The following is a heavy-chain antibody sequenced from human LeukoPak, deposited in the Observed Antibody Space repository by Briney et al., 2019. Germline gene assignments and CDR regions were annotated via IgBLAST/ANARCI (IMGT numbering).Heavy chain of an antibody. Sequence: SETLSLTCAVYGGSFSGYYWSWIRQPPGKGLEWIGEINHSGSTNYNPSLKSRVTISVDTSKNQFSLKLSSVTAADTAVYCCARGISRPDYYDSSGQKFLDYWGQGTLVTVSS. CDR2: INHSGST. V-gene: IGHV4-34*01. CDR3: ARGISRPDYYDSSGQKFLDY. J-gene: IGHJ4*02. D-gene: IGHD3-22*01. CDR1: GGSFSGYY.